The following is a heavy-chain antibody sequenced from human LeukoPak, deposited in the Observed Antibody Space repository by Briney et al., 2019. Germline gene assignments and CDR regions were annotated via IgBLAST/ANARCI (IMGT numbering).Heavy chain of an antibody. CDR2: IYPGDSDT. Sequence: GESLKISFKGSGYSFTSYWIGWVRPMPGKGLEWMGIIYPGDSDTRHSPSFQGQVTISADKSISTAYLQWSSLKASDTAMYYCARQSTVVVPAATDYWGQGTLVTVSS. V-gene: IGHV5-51*01. CDR1: GYSFTSYW. J-gene: IGHJ4*02. CDR3: ARQSTVVVPAATDY. D-gene: IGHD2-2*01.